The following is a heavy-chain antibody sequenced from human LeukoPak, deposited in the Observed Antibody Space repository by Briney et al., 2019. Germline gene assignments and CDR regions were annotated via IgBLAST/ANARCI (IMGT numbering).Heavy chain of an antibody. V-gene: IGHV1-2*06. D-gene: IGHD3-10*01. CDR1: GYTFTGYY. CDR2: INPNSGGT. CDR3: ASYGGSGSSQTYYYYYYMDV. J-gene: IGHJ6*03. Sequence: GASVKVSCKASGYTFTGYYMHWLRQAPGQGLEWMGRINPNSGGTNYAQKFQGRVTMTRDTSISTAYMELSRLRSDDTAVYYCASYGGSGSSQTYYYYYYMDVWGKGTTVTVCS.